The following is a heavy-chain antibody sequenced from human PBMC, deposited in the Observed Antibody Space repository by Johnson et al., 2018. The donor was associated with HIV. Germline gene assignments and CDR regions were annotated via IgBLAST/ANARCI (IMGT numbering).Heavy chain of an antibody. Sequence: QVKLVESGGGVVQPGRSLRLSCAASGFTFSSYAMHWVRQAPGKGLEWVEVISYDGSNKYYADSVKGRFTISRDNSKNTLYLQMNRLRAEDTAVYYCARDPGIVVVTAMTGDAFDIWGQGTMVTVSS. CDR1: GFTFSSYA. CDR3: ARDPGIVVVTAMTGDAFDI. D-gene: IGHD2-21*02. J-gene: IGHJ3*02. CDR2: ISYDGSNK. V-gene: IGHV3-30-3*01.